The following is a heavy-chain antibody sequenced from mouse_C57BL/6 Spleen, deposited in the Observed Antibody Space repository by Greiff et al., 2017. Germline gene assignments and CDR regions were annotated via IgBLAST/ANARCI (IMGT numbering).Heavy chain of an antibody. J-gene: IGHJ3*01. CDR3: TARPGWFAD. V-gene: IGHV14-4*01. CDR2: IDPENGDT. CDR1: GFNFKDDY. Sequence: EVQLQQSGAELVRPGASVTLSCTASGFNFKDDYMHWVKQRPEQGLEWIGWIDPENGDTEYASKFQGKATITADTSSNTAYLQLSSLTSEDTAVYYCTARPGWFADWGQGTLVTVSA. D-gene: IGHD3-1*01.